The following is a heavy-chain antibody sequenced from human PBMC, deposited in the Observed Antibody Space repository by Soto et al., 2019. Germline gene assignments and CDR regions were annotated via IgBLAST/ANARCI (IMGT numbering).Heavy chain of an antibody. Sequence: PSETLSLTCTVSGGSISSYYWSWIRQPPGKGLEWIGYIYYSGSTNYNPSLKSRVTISVDTSKNQFSLKLSSVTAADTAVYYCARDQEKDTGVWGYGGNGWDYYGMDVWGQGTTVTVSS. J-gene: IGHJ6*02. D-gene: IGHD4-17*01. V-gene: IGHV4-59*01. CDR1: GGSISSYY. CDR2: IYYSGST. CDR3: ARDQEKDTGVWGYGGNGWDYYGMDV.